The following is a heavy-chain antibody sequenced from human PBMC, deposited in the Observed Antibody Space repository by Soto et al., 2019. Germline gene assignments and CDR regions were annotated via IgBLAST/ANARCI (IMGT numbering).Heavy chain of an antibody. V-gene: IGHV1-46*03. CDR1: GYTFTSYY. Sequence: GASVKVSCKASGYTFTSYYMHWVRQAPGQGLEWMGIINPSGGSTGYAQKFQGRVTMTRDTSTSTVYIELSSLRSEDTAVYYCARVRLAAIGNDAFDIWGQGTMVTVSS. CDR2: INPSGGST. D-gene: IGHD2-2*02. CDR3: ARVRLAAIGNDAFDI. J-gene: IGHJ3*02.